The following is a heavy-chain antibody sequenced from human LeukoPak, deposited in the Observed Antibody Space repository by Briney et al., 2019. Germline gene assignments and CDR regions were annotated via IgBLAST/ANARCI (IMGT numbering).Heavy chain of an antibody. J-gene: IGHJ3*01. CDR1: GDSVSSNSAA. CDR3: TRGPDDLLHGRAFDF. Sequence: SQTLSLTCVISGDSVSSNSAAWNWIRLSPSRGLEWRGRTLYRSKLLNDYAPSVKDRITINPDTSKNQFSLQLKSVTPEDTALYYCTRGPDDLLHGRAFDFWGQGTMVTVSS. CDR2: TLYRSKLLN. D-gene: IGHD3-3*01. V-gene: IGHV6-1*01.